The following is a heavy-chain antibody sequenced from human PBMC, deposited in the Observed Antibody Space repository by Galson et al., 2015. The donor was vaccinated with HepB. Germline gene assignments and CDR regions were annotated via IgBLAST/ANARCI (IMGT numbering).Heavy chain of an antibody. CDR1: GFTFSSYS. J-gene: IGHJ4*02. D-gene: IGHD2-15*01. CDR2: ISSSSSYI. CDR3: ATGNFCTGDSCYSFDW. V-gene: IGHV3-21*01. Sequence: SLRLSCAASGFTFSSYSMNWVRQAPGKGLEWVSSISSSSSYIYYADSVRGRFTISRDDAKSSLFLHLNSLRAEDTAVYYCATGNFCTGDSCYSFDWWGQGTRVTVSS.